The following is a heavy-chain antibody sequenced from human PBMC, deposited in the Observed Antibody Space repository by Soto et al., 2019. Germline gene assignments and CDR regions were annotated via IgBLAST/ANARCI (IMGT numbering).Heavy chain of an antibody. J-gene: IGHJ6*02. CDR1: GYTFTSYY. Sequence: DSVKVSCKASGYTFTSYYMHWVRQAPGQGLEWMGIINPSGGSTTYAQKFQGRVTMTRDTSTSTVYMELSSLRSEDTAVYYCARDSRALLWFGELYPYGMDVWGQGTTVTVSS. CDR2: INPSGGST. V-gene: IGHV1-46*01. CDR3: ARDSRALLWFGELYPYGMDV. D-gene: IGHD3-10*01.